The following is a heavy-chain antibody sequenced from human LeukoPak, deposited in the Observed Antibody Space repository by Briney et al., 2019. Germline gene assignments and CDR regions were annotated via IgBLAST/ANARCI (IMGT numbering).Heavy chain of an antibody. Sequence: PSETLSLTCAVYGGSFSGCYWSWIRQPPGKGLEWIGEVNHSGSTNYNPSLKSRVTISVDTSKNQFSLKLSSVTAADTAVYYCARRKRGFDYWGQGTLVTVSS. CDR1: GGSFSGCY. V-gene: IGHV4-34*01. CDR2: VNHSGST. D-gene: IGHD3-10*01. J-gene: IGHJ4*02. CDR3: ARRKRGFDY.